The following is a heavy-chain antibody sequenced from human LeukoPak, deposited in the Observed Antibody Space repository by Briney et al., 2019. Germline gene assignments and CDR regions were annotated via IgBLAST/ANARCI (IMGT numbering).Heavy chain of an antibody. J-gene: IGHJ4*02. Sequence: GGSLRLSCAASGFTFSSDAMSWVRQTPGKGLEWVSSISGSGGGTFYANSVKGRFTISRDNSKNTLYLQMNSLRAEDTAIYSCAKNSWRMVRGDYFEYWGQGTLVTVSS. CDR2: ISGSGGGT. CDR1: GFTFSSDA. V-gene: IGHV3-23*01. D-gene: IGHD3-10*01. CDR3: AKNSWRMVRGDYFEY.